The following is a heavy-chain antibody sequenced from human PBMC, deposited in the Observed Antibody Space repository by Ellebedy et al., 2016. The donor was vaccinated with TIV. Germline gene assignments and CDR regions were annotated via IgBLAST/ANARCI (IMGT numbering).Heavy chain of an antibody. CDR2: ISSSGSTI. D-gene: IGHD3-16*01. CDR1: GFTFSTYS. CDR3: AGGVWGGGHLDY. Sequence: GESLKISCAASGFTFSTYSMNWVRQAPGKGLEWVSYISSSGSTIYYADSVKGRFTISRDNAKNSLYLQMNSLRAEETAVYSCAGGVWGGGHLDYWGQGTLVTVSS. V-gene: IGHV3-48*01. J-gene: IGHJ4*02.